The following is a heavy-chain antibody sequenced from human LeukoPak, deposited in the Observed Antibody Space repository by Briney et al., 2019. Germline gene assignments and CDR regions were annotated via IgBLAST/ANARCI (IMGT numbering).Heavy chain of an antibody. D-gene: IGHD2-2*01. CDR2: ISSSSSYI. V-gene: IGHV3-21*01. J-gene: IGHJ6*02. CDR1: GITLSSYS. Sequence: GGSLRLSCAASGITLSSYSMNWVRQAPGKGLEWVSSISSSSSYIYYADSVKGRFTISRDNAKNSLYLQMNSLRAEDTAVYYCARGRCTSTSCYPVYYYYYYGMDVWGQGTTVTVSS. CDR3: ARGRCTSTSCYPVYYYYYYGMDV.